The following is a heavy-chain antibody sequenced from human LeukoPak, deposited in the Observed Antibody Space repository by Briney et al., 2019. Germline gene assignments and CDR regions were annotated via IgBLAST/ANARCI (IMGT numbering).Heavy chain of an antibody. D-gene: IGHD3-9*01. V-gene: IGHV4-61*03. J-gene: IGHJ4*02. CDR3: ARVSRTVTSESTVYYNTY. CDR1: GGSVSSDNYY. CDR2: MYYSGCT. Sequence: PSETLSLTCTVSGGSVSSDNYYWGWIRQPQGKGLEWIGYMYYSGCTKYNPSLKSRVTISVETSKNHLSLKLSSVTAADTAVYYCARVSRTVTSESTVYYNTYWGQGTLVTVTS.